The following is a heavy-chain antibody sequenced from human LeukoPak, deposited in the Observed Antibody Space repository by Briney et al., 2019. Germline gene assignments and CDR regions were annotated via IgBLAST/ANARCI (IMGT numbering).Heavy chain of an antibody. CDR1: GFTFSSYA. Sequence: PGGSLRLSCAASGFTFSSYAMHWVRQAPGKGLEWVAVISYDGSNKYYADSVKGRFTISRDNSKSTLYLQMNSLRAEDTAVYYCARGPVWVVVTAAFDYWGQGTLVTVSS. CDR2: ISYDGSNK. D-gene: IGHD2-21*02. V-gene: IGHV3-30-3*01. CDR3: ARGPVWVVVTAAFDY. J-gene: IGHJ4*02.